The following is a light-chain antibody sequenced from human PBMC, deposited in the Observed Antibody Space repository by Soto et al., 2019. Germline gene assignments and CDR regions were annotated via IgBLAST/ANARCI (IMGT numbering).Light chain of an antibody. CDR1: QSIGNY. V-gene: IGKV1-39*01. J-gene: IGKJ5*01. CDR3: QQSHSTVA. Sequence: DILMTQSPSSLSASVGDRVTITCRASQSIGNYLSWYQQKPGKAPNLLIYTASSLQSGVPSRFSGSGSGTYFTLTINSLQPEDFATYYCQQSHSTVAFGQGTRLEIK. CDR2: TAS.